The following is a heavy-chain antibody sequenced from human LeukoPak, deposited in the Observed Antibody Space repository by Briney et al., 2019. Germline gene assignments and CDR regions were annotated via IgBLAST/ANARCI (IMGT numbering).Heavy chain of an antibody. CDR1: GFTFSSYA. CDR3: AKRYGAFSSGREYFQH. D-gene: IGHD6-19*01. V-gene: IGHV3-23*01. J-gene: IGHJ1*01. Sequence: GGSLRLSCAASGFTFSSYAMSWVRQAPGKGLEWVSAISGSGISTYYADPVKGRFTISRDNSKNTLYLQMNSLRAEDTAVYHCAKRYGAFSSGREYFQHWGQGTLVTVSS. CDR2: ISGSGIST.